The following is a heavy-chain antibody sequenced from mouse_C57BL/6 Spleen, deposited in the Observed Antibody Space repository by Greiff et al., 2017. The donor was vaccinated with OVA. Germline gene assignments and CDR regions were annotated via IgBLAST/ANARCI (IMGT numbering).Heavy chain of an antibody. CDR3: ARVFYDYEGYFDY. CDR1: GFTFSSYA. V-gene: IGHV5-4*03. D-gene: IGHD2-4*01. CDR2: ISDGGSYT. J-gene: IGHJ2*01. Sequence: DVKLVESGGGLVKPGGSLKLSCAASGFTFSSYAMSWVRQTPEKRLEWVATISDGGSYTYYPDNVKGRFTISRDNAKNNLYLQMSHLKSEDTAMYYCARVFYDYEGYFDYWGQGTTLTVSS.